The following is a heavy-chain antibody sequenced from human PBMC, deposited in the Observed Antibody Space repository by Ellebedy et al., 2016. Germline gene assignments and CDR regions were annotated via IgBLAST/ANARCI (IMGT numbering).Heavy chain of an antibody. V-gene: IGHV1-2*02. CDR3: ARDQGSSEIVVVPAWWFDP. CDR1: GYTFTGYY. D-gene: IGHD2-2*01. J-gene: IGHJ5*02. Sequence: ASVKVSXXASGYTFTGYYMHWVRQAPGQGLEWMGWINPNSGGTNYAQKFQGRVTMTRDTSISTAYMELSRLRSDDTAVYYCARDQGSSEIVVVPAWWFDPWGQGTLVTVSS. CDR2: INPNSGGT.